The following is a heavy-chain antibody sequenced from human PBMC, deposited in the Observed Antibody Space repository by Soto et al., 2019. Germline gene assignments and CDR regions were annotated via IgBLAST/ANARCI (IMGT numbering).Heavy chain of an antibody. Sequence: SETLSLTCTVSGGSISSGGYYWSWIRQHPGKGLEWIGYIYYSGSTYYNPSLKSRVTISVDTSKNQFSLKLSSVTAADTAVYYCARGGDFDWLHYFDYWGQGTLVTVSS. CDR2: IYYSGST. D-gene: IGHD3-9*01. CDR3: ARGGDFDWLHYFDY. J-gene: IGHJ4*02. CDR1: GGSISSGGYY. V-gene: IGHV4-31*03.